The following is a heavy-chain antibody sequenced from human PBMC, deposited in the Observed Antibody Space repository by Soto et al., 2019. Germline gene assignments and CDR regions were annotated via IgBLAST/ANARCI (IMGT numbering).Heavy chain of an antibody. CDR2: IYASGST. CDR1: GGSISGYY. V-gene: IGHV4-4*07. Sequence: KPSETLSLTCTVSGGSISGYYWSWFRQPAGKGLEWIGRIYASGSTNYNPSLKSRVTMSVDTSKNQFALNLSSVTAADTAVYFCARGGSSDWQVALDIWGQGTMVTVSS. D-gene: IGHD6-19*01. J-gene: IGHJ3*02. CDR3: ARGGSSDWQVALDI.